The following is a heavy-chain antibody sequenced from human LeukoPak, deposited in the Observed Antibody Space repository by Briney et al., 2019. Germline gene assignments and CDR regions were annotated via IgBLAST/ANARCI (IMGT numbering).Heavy chain of an antibody. CDR2: ISAYNGNT. D-gene: IGHD3-10*01. V-gene: IGHV1-18*04. CDR1: GYTFTSYG. J-gene: IGHJ4*02. Sequence: ASVKVSCKASGYTFTSYGISWVRQAPGQGLEWMGWISAYNGNTNYARKLQGRVTMTTDTSTSTAYMELRSLRSDDTAVYYCARSRDYYGSGSSPPDYWGQGTLVTVSS. CDR3: ARSRDYYGSGSSPPDY.